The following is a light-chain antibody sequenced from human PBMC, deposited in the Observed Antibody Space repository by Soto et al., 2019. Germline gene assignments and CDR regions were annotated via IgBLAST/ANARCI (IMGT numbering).Light chain of an antibody. Sequence: EIVMTQSPATLSVSPGERATLSCRASQSVSSNLAWYQQKPGQAPRLLIYGASTRATGIPARFSGSGSGTEFTLTISSLQSEDFAVYYCQQSGKTFGPGTKVDIK. J-gene: IGKJ1*01. CDR3: QQSGKT. CDR2: GAS. V-gene: IGKV3-15*01. CDR1: QSVSSN.